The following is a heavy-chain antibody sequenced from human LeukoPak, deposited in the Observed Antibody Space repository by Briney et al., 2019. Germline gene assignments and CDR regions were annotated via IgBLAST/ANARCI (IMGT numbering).Heavy chain of an antibody. CDR1: GYTLTELS. V-gene: IGHV1-24*01. Sequence: ASVKVSCEVSGYTLTELSMHWVRQAPGKGLEWMGGFDPEDGETIYAQKFQGRVTMTEDTSTDTAYMELSSLRSEDSAVYYCATAGTLTGYSIPSYYYFYMDVWGKGTTVTISS. J-gene: IGHJ6*03. D-gene: IGHD3-9*01. CDR3: ATAGTLTGYSIPSYYYFYMDV. CDR2: FDPEDGET.